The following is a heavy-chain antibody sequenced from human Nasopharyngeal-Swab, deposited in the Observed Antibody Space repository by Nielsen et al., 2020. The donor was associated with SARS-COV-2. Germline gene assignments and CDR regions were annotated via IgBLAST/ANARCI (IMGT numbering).Heavy chain of an antibody. CDR1: GFTFSSYA. CDR3: AQTSIGMATIRGVLPY. V-gene: IGHV3-23*01. Sequence: GESLKFSCAASGFTFSSYAMSWVRQAPGKGLEWVSAISGSGGSTYYADSVKGRFTISRDNSKNTLYLQMNSLRAEDTAVYYCAQTSIGMATIRGVLPYWGQGTLVTVSS. J-gene: IGHJ4*02. D-gene: IGHD5-24*01. CDR2: ISGSGGST.